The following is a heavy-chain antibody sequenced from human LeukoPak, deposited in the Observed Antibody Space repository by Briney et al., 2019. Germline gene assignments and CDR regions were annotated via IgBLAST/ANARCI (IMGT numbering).Heavy chain of an antibody. CDR2: IYYSGST. V-gene: IGHV4-39*01. CDR1: GGSISSSSYY. J-gene: IGHJ5*02. D-gene: IGHD3-10*01. CDR3: ARQNLNFGEPYEDWFDP. Sequence: SETLSLTCTVSGGSISSSSYYWGWIRQPPGKGLEWIGSIYYSGSTYYNPSLKSRVTISVDTPKNQFSLKLSSVTAADTAVYYCARQNLNFGEPYEDWFDPWGQGTLVTVSS.